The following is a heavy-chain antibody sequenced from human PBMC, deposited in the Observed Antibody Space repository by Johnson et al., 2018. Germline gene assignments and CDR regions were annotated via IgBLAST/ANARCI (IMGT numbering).Heavy chain of an antibody. D-gene: IGHD2-8*01. J-gene: IGHJ4*02. CDR2: IKSNTDGGTT. CDR3: VTSLNGVWGIY. CDR1: GFTFTNAW. V-gene: IGHV3-15*07. Sequence: EVQLLETGGGLVKPGGSLRLSCVASGFTFTNAWMNWVRQAPGQGLEWVGRIKSNTDGGTTDYAAPVKGRFTISRDDSKNTLSLQVNSRKTEDTGVYYCVTSLNGVWGIYWGQGTLVTVSS.